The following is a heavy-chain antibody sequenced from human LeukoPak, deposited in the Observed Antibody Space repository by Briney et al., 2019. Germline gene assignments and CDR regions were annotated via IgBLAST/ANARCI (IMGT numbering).Heavy chain of an antibody. D-gene: IGHD3-3*01. CDR2: IYHSGST. CDR1: GGSISSSFYY. CDR3: ARGGIFGVVKKIKNYFDY. V-gene: IGHV4-39*07. Sequence: SETLSLTCTVSGGSISSSFYYWGWIRQPPGKGLEWIGSIYHSGSTYYNPSLKSRVTISVDTSKNQFSLKLSSVTAADTAVYYCARGGIFGVVKKIKNYFDYWGQGTLVTVSS. J-gene: IGHJ4*02.